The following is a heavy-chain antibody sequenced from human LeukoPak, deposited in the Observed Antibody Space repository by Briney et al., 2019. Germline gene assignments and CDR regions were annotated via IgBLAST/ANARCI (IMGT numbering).Heavy chain of an antibody. V-gene: IGHV4-4*02. CDR1: GGSISSSNW. Sequence: SETLSLTCAVSGGSISSSNWWSWVRQPPGKGLEWIGYIYYSGSTNYNPSLKSRVTISVDTSKNQFSLKLSSVTAADTAVYYCARLDTAMDAFDIWGQGTMVTVSS. CDR2: IYYSGST. J-gene: IGHJ3*02. D-gene: IGHD5-18*01. CDR3: ARLDTAMDAFDI.